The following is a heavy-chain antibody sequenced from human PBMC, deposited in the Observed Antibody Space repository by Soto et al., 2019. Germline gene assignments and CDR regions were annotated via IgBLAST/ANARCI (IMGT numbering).Heavy chain of an antibody. V-gene: IGHV3-21*01. Sequence: GGSLRLSCAASGFTFSSYSMNWVRQAPGKGLEWVSSISSSSYIYYADSVKGRFTISRDNAKNSLYLQMNSLRAEDTAVYYCARGHDYGDYLYYYYGMDVWGQGTTVTVS. CDR1: GFTFSSYS. CDR2: ISSSSYI. CDR3: ARGHDYGDYLYYYYGMDV. D-gene: IGHD4-17*01. J-gene: IGHJ6*02.